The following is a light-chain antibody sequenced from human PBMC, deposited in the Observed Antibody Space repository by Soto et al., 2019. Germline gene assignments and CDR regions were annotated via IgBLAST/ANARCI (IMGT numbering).Light chain of an antibody. CDR2: GAF. CDR1: QSVSSN. CDR3: QQYNNWPRT. Sequence: EIVMTQSPATLSVSPGERATLSCRASQSVSSNLAWYQQKPGQAPRLLIYGAFTRATGLPARFSGSGSGTEFTLTISSLQSEDFAVYYFQQYNNWPRTFGQGTKVDIK. J-gene: IGKJ1*01. V-gene: IGKV3-15*01.